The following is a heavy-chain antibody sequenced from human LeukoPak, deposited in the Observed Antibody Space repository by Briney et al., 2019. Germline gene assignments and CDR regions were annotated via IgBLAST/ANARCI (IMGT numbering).Heavy chain of an antibody. CDR1: GGSFSGYY. V-gene: IGHV4-34*01. CDR3: ARGRTTYDYVWGSYRPPDY. Sequence: SETLSLTCAVYGGSFSGYYWNWIRQPPGKGLEWIGEINHRGSTNYNPSLKSRVSISVDTSKNQFSLKLSSVTAADTAVYYCARGRTTYDYVWGSYRPPDYWGQGTLVTVFS. D-gene: IGHD3-16*02. CDR2: INHRGST. J-gene: IGHJ4*02.